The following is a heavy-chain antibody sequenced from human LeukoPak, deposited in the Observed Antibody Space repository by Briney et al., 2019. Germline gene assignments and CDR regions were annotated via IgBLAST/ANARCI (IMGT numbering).Heavy chain of an antibody. J-gene: IGHJ4*02. Sequence: GGSLRLSCEASGFTFTSYAMHWVRQAPGKGLEWFSSISASGSGTFYTDSMSGRFTISRDNAKKTLFLQMKNLRLGDTALYYCAKGRDTSGRQNFDFWGQGTLVTASS. V-gene: IGHV3-23*01. D-gene: IGHD6-19*01. CDR2: ISASGSGT. CDR1: GFTFTSYA. CDR3: AKGRDTSGRQNFDF.